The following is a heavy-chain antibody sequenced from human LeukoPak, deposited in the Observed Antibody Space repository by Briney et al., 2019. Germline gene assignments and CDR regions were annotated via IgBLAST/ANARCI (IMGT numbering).Heavy chain of an antibody. J-gene: IGHJ3*02. D-gene: IGHD2-2*01. CDR3: AREDIVVVPAAIGTENAFDI. Sequence: SETLSLTCAVSGGSLSVSSYYWGWIRQPPGNWLEWIGNIYYGGSTYYNPSLKSRVIISVDTSKNQFSLKLSSVTAADTAVYYCAREDIVVVPAAIGTENAFDIWGQGTMVTVSS. CDR2: IYYGGST. V-gene: IGHV4-39*07. CDR1: GGSLSVSSYY.